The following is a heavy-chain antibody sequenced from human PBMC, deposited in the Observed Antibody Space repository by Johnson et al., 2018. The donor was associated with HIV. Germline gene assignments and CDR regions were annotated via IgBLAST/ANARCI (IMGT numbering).Heavy chain of an antibody. CDR1: GFTVSSNY. Sequence: VESGGGLIQPGGSLRLSCAASGFTVSSNYMSWVRQAPGKGLEWVSVIYSGGSTYYADSVKGRFTISRDNSKNTLYLQMNSLRAEDTAVYYCARGSGVLTGGDSDAFDIWGQGTMVTVSS. J-gene: IGHJ3*02. CDR3: ARGSGVLTGGDSDAFDI. V-gene: IGHV3-53*01. CDR2: IYSGGST. D-gene: IGHD4-17*01.